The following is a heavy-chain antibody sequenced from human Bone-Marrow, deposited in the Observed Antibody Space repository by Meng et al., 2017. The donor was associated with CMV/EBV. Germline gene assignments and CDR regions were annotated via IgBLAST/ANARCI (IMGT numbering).Heavy chain of an antibody. CDR3: AREVYSFGPLNY. CDR1: GYSFTYYF. Sequence: QVQVVQSGADGKRPVAAVMVACKSSGYSFTYYFMHWVRQAPGQGLEWMGMLNPGGSTTKYAQKFQGRVTMTRDTSTSTVYMELSGLTFEDTAVYFCAREVYSFGPLNYWGQGTLVTVSS. J-gene: IGHJ4*02. CDR2: LNPGGSTT. V-gene: IGHV1-46*01. D-gene: IGHD4-11*01.